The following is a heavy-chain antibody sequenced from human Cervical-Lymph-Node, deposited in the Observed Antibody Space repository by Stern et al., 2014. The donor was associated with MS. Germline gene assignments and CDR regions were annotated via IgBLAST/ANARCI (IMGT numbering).Heavy chain of an antibody. V-gene: IGHV7-4-1*01. D-gene: IGHD3-10*01. CDR3: ARWYYYRYTGYNDY. CDR1: GYTFTWFT. Sequence: QVQLVQSGSELKKPGASVKVSCRASGYTFTWFTIYWVRQAPGQGLEWMGRINTNTGNPTYAQDFTGRFVFSLDTSVSTAYLQISSLKAEDTAVYYCARWYYYRYTGYNDYWGQGTLVTVSS. J-gene: IGHJ4*02. CDR2: INTNTGNP.